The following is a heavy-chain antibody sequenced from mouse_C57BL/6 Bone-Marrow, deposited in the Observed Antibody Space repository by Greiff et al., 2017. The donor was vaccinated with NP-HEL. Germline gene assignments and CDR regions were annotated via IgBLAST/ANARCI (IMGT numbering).Heavy chain of an antibody. CDR1: GYTFTSYW. CDR2: IDPSDSET. D-gene: IGHD3-2*02. CDR3: AGELRPHAMDY. Sequence: QVQLQQPGAELVRPGSSVKLSCKASGYTFTSYWMHWVKQRPIQGLEWIGNIDPSDSETHYNQKFKDKTTLTVDKSSSTAYMQLSSLASEDSAVYYCAGELRPHAMDYGGQGTSVTVSS. J-gene: IGHJ4*01. V-gene: IGHV1-52*01.